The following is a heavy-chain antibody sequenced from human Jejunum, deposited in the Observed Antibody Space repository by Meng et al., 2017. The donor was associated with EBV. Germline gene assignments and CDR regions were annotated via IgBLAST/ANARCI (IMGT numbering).Heavy chain of an antibody. CDR1: GGATTSYY. V-gene: IGHV4-59*01. J-gene: IGHJ4*02. CDR2: IYHNGST. Sequence: QGQVQEPGPVLGKPAEPLCPMCTVSGGATTSYYWTWMRQGPAEGLEWIGCIYHNGSTNTHPPLKNRVTISIDTSKHPFSLRLNSVTAADTRVYYCASGHLVEYWGQGILVTVSS. CDR3: ASGHLVEY.